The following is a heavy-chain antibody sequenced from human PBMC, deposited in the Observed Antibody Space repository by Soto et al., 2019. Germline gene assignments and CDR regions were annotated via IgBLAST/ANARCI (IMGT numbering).Heavy chain of an antibody. Sequence: EVQLVGSGGGLVQPGGSLRLSCVASGFTFRTYWMTWVRQAPGKGLEWVANIKQDGSEKYYVDSVRGRFAISRDNAKDSLYRQMNSLRVEDTAVYYCAGDGLYCTYANCRGDAYDVWDQGTMVTVSS. CDR2: IKQDGSEK. CDR3: AGDGLYCTYANCRGDAYDV. D-gene: IGHD2-8*01. J-gene: IGHJ3*01. CDR1: GFTFRTYW. V-gene: IGHV3-7*04.